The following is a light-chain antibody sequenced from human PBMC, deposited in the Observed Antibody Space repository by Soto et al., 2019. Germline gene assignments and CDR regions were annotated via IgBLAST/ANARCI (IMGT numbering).Light chain of an antibody. CDR3: QQSSNWPPVIT. Sequence: EIVLTQSPATLSLSPGERATLSCRASQTFSSHLAWYQQKPGQAPRLLIYDASKRATGIPARFSGRGSGTDFTLTIISLEPEDFAVYYCQQSSNWPPVITFGQGTRLEIK. CDR1: QTFSSH. CDR2: DAS. J-gene: IGKJ5*01. V-gene: IGKV3-11*01.